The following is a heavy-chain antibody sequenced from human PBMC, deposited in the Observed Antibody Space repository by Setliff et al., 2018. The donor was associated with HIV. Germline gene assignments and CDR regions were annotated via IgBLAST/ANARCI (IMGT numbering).Heavy chain of an antibody. CDR1: GGTFSSYA. CDR3: AGDERVYSSGWYSPEYYFDY. CDR2: IIPIFGTA. D-gene: IGHD6-19*01. V-gene: IGHV1-69*05. J-gene: IGHJ4*02. Sequence: ASVKVSCKASGGTFSSYAISWVRQAPGQGLEWMGGIIPIFGTANYAQKFQGRVTITTDESTSTAYMELSSLRSEDTAVYYCAGDERVYSSGWYSPEYYFDYWGQGTLVTVSS.